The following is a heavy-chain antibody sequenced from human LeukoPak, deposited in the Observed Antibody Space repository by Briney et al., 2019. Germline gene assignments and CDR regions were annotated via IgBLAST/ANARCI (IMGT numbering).Heavy chain of an antibody. V-gene: IGHV3-48*03. CDR2: ISSSGSPI. CDR3: ARAKLTTVTRGDWFDP. CDR1: GFTFSSHV. J-gene: IGHJ5*02. D-gene: IGHD4-17*01. Sequence: GGALRLSCSASGFTFSSHVMNWVRQPPGKGLEWVSYISSSGSPIYYADSVKGRFTISRDNAMNLLYLQMNSLRAEDTAVYYYARAKLTTVTRGDWFDPWVQGTLVTVSS.